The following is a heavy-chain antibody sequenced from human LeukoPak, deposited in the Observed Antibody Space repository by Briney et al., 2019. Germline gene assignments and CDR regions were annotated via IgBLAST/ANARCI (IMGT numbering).Heavy chain of an antibody. Sequence: GGSLRLSCAASGFTFSSDGMSWVRQAPGKGLQWVANIKQDGSDKYYVDSVKGRFTISRDNAKNSLNLQMSSLRAEDTAVYYCAREGLWVGPDSGKTRHPYWEIWGQGTMVTVSS. J-gene: IGHJ3*02. CDR2: IKQDGSDK. V-gene: IGHV3-7*04. CDR3: AREGLWVGPDSGKTRHPYWEI. D-gene: IGHD2-21*01. CDR1: GFTFSSDG.